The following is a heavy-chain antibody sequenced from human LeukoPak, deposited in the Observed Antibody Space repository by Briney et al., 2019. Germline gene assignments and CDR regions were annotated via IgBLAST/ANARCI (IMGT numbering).Heavy chain of an antibody. Sequence: SETLSLTCTVSGGSISTYFWSWIRQSPGKGLEWIGYIYNDGSTKYNPSLKSRVTISADTSKRQFSLNLRSVTAADTAVYYCARRQTYFDYWGQGTLVTVPS. J-gene: IGHJ4*02. CDR3: ARRQTYFDY. V-gene: IGHV4-4*09. CDR2: IYNDGST. CDR1: GGSISTYF.